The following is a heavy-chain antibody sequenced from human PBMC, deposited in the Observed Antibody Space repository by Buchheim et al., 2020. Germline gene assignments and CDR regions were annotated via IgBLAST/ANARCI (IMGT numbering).Heavy chain of an antibody. D-gene: IGHD6-6*01. CDR1: GFTFSSYA. Sequence: QVQLVESGGGVVQPGRSLRLSCAASGFTFSSYAMHWVRQAPGKGLEWVAVISYDGSNKYYADSVKGRFTISRDNSKHTLYLQMNSLRAEDTAVYYCARDAFEYSSSSVLDYWGQGTL. CDR3: ARDAFEYSSSSVLDY. V-gene: IGHV3-30-3*01. CDR2: ISYDGSNK. J-gene: IGHJ4*02.